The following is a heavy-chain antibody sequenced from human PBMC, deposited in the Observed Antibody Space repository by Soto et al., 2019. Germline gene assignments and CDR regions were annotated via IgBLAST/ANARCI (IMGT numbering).Heavy chain of an antibody. V-gene: IGHV4-59*01. CDR2: IYYSGNT. D-gene: IGHD3-10*01. CDR1: WCSLRTYY. CDR3: ARENYSGNYYYMDV. J-gene: IGHJ6*03. Sequence: CDTLSLPFNVSWCSLRTYYGVLVPAPPGKGLEWIGYIYYSGNTNYNPSLKSRVTISLDTSKNQFSLKLSSVTAADTAVYYCARENYSGNYYYMDVCGKGTTVTVSS.